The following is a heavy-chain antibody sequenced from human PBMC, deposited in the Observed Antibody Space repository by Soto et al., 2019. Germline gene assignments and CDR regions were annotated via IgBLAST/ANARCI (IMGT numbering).Heavy chain of an antibody. V-gene: IGHV3-23*01. CDR3: ARQPCSSPSCYPNYFDP. J-gene: IGHJ5*02. D-gene: IGHD2-2*01. Sequence: PGGSLRLSCAASGFTFSSYAMSWVRQAPGKGLEWVSAISGSGGSTYYADSVKGRFTISRDNGENTLYLQMNSLRTEDTAIYYCARQPCSSPSCYPNYFDPWGQGTLVTVSS. CDR2: ISGSGGST. CDR1: GFTFSSYA.